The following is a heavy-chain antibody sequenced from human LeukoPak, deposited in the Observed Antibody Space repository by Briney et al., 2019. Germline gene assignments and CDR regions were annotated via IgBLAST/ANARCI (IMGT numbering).Heavy chain of an antibody. V-gene: IGHV4-30-4*01. CDR3: ARDGGYDYPFDY. CDR2: ICYSGST. CDR1: GGSISSGDYY. D-gene: IGHD5-12*01. J-gene: IGHJ4*02. Sequence: PSQTLSLTCTVSGGSISSGDYYWSWIRQPPGKGLEWIGYICYSGSTYYNPSLKSRVTISVDTSKNQFSLKLSSVTAADTAVYYCARDGGYDYPFDYWGQGTLVTVSS.